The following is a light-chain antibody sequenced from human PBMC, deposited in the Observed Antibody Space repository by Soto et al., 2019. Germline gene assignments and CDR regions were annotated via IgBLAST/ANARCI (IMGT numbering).Light chain of an antibody. CDR2: DAF. CDR3: QQYGSSGT. V-gene: IGKV3-20*01. Sequence: IVMTQSPATLSLSPGEKATLSCRASQSISNNFAWYQQRPGQAPRLLIYDAFIRATGTPDRFSGSGSGTDFTLTISRLEPEDFAVYYCQQYGSSGTFGQGTKVDIK. CDR1: QSISNN. J-gene: IGKJ1*01.